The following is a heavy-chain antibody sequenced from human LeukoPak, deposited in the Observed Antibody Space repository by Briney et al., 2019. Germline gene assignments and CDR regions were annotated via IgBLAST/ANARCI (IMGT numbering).Heavy chain of an antibody. Sequence: GGSLRLSCAASGFTITTNYMNWVRQAPGKGLEWVSVIYGDDETNYADSVKGRFTISRDNSKNTLYLQMNSLRADDTAVYYCARDRAYSGSYYAAFDIWGQGTMVTVSS. CDR2: IYGDDET. D-gene: IGHD1-26*01. CDR1: GFTITTNY. V-gene: IGHV3-53*01. J-gene: IGHJ3*02. CDR3: ARDRAYSGSYYAAFDI.